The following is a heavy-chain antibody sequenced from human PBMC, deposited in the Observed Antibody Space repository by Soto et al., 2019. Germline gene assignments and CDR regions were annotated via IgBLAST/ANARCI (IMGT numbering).Heavy chain of an antibody. Sequence: PSETLSLTCAVYGGSFSGYYWSRIRQPPGKGLEWIGEINHSGSTNYNPSLKSRVTISVDTSKNQFSLKLSSVTAADTAVYYCARGLGLRGKNWYFDLWGRGTLVTVSS. CDR2: INHSGST. D-gene: IGHD5-12*01. CDR1: GGSFSGYY. J-gene: IGHJ2*01. V-gene: IGHV4-34*01. CDR3: ARGLGLRGKNWYFDL.